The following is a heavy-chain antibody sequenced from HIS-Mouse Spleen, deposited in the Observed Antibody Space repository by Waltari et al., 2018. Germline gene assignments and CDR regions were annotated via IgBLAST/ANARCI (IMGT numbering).Heavy chain of an antibody. CDR1: GGSISSSSYY. CDR2: IYYSGRT. Sequence: QLQLQESGPGLVKPSETLSLTCTVSGGSISSSSYYWGWIRQPPGRGLEWIGSIYYSGRTYDNPSRKSRVTISVDTSKNQFSLKLSSVTAADTAVYYCARKRTASGWFDPWGQGTLVTVSS. J-gene: IGHJ5*02. D-gene: IGHD2-21*02. V-gene: IGHV4-39*01. CDR3: ARKRTASGWFDP.